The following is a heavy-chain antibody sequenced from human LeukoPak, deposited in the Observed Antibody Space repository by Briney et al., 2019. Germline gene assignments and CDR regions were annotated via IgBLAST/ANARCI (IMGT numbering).Heavy chain of an antibody. V-gene: IGHV3-30-3*01. CDR2: ISYDGSNK. CDR3: ARTTTPHYYGSGSYALGY. J-gene: IGHJ4*02. CDR1: GFTFSTYA. Sequence: GGSLRLSCTASGFTFSTYAMHWVRQGPGKGLEWVAVISYDGSNKYYADSVKGRFTISRDNSKNTLYLQMSSLSAEDTAVYYCARTTTPHYYGSGSYALGYWGQGTLVTVPS. D-gene: IGHD3-10*01.